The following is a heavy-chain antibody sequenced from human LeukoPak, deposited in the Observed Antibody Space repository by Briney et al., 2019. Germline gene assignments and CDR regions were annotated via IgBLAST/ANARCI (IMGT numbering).Heavy chain of an antibody. CDR2: ISSSSSYI. D-gene: IGHD3-3*01. V-gene: IGHV3-21*01. CDR1: GFTFSSYS. Sequence: PGGSLRLSCAASGFTFSSYSMNWVRQAPGKGLEWVSSISSSSSYIYYADSVKGRFTISRDNAKNSLYLQMNSLRAEDTAVYYCARDSESXFLEWPTMAEXAFDIWGQGTXXTXSS. J-gene: IGHJ3*02. CDR3: ARDSESXFLEWPTMAEXAFDI.